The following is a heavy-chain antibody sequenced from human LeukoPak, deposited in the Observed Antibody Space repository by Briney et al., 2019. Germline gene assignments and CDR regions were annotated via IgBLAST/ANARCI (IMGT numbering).Heavy chain of an antibody. D-gene: IGHD3-10*01. V-gene: IGHV1-18*04. Sequence: ASVKVSCKASGYTFTGYYMHWVRQAPGQGLEWMGWISAYNGNTNYAQKLQGRVTMTTDTSTSTAYMELRSLRSDDTAVYYCARMGLLWFGELYKIDYWGQGTLVTVSS. CDR2: ISAYNGNT. CDR3: ARMGLLWFGELYKIDY. J-gene: IGHJ4*02. CDR1: GYTFTGYY.